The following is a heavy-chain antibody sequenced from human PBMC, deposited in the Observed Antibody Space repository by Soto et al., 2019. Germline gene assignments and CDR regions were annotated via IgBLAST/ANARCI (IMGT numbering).Heavy chain of an antibody. D-gene: IGHD1-1*01. CDR2: IYYSGST. V-gene: IGHV4-59*01. Sequence: SETLSLTCTVSGASISSYYWSWIRQPPGKGLEWIGYIYYSGSTNYNPSLKSRVTISVDTSKNQFSLKLSSVTAADTAMYYCARDTTPSLWGQGTLVTVS. J-gene: IGHJ4*02. CDR1: GASISSYY. CDR3: ARDTTPSL.